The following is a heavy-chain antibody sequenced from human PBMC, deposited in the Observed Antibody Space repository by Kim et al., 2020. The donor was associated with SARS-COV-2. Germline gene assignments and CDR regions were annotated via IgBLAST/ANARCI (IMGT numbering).Heavy chain of an antibody. CDR2: ISYDGSNK. CDR1: GFTFSSYG. V-gene: IGHV3-30*18. CDR3: AKDRAAAVTFISFTYYYG. J-gene: IGHJ6*01. D-gene: IGHD6-13*01. Sequence: GGSLRLSCAASGFTFSSYGMHWVRQAPGKGLEWVAVISYDGSNKYYADSVKGRFTISRDNSKNTLYLQMNSLRAEDTAVYYCAKDRAAAVTFISFTYYYG.